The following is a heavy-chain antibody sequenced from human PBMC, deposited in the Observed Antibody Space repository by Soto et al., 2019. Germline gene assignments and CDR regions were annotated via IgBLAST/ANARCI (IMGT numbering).Heavy chain of an antibody. CDR3: ARDAPDYDILTGYYYYGMDV. J-gene: IGHJ6*02. CDR1: GGSISSGGYY. D-gene: IGHD3-9*01. V-gene: IGHV4-31*03. Sequence: SETLSLTCTVSGGSISSGGYYWSWIRQHPGKGLEWIGYIYYSGSTYYNPSLKSRVTISVDTSKNQFSLKLSSVTAADTAVYYCARDAPDYDILTGYYYYGMDVWGQGTTVTVSS. CDR2: IYYSGST.